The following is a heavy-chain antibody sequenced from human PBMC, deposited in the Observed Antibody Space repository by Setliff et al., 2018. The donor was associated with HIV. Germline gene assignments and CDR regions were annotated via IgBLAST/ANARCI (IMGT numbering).Heavy chain of an antibody. CDR2: IFYSGNS. CDR1: GDYLTSGSYY. D-gene: IGHD2-21*01. Sequence: SETLSLTCTVSGDYLTSGSYYWNWVRQNPGKGLEWIGYIFYSGNSYYNPSLKSRVTMSVDTSKNEFSLKLSAVNAADTAVYYCARRSRSCVFDCYYYFASSGQGTLVTVSS. J-gene: IGHJ4*02. V-gene: IGHV4-31*02. CDR3: ARRSRSCVFDCYYYFAS.